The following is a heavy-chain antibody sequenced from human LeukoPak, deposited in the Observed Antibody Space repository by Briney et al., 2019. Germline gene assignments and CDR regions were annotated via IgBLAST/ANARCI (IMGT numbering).Heavy chain of an antibody. J-gene: IGHJ3*02. V-gene: IGHV3-30*02. CDR1: GFTFSSYG. CDR3: AKGDTAMVRGAFDI. Sequence: PGGSLRLSCAASGFTFSSYGMHWVRQAPGKGLEWVAVIWYDGSNKYYADSVKGRFTISRDNSKNTLYLQMNSLRAEDTALYYCAKGDTAMVRGAFDIWGQGTMVTVSS. D-gene: IGHD5-18*01. CDR2: IWYDGSNK.